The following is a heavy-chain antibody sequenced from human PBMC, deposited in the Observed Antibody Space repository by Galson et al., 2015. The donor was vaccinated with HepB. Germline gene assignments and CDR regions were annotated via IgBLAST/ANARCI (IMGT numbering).Heavy chain of an antibody. Sequence: ETLSLTCTVSGYSISSGYYWGWIRQPPGKGLEWIGSIYHSGSTYYNPSLKSRVTISVDTSKNQFSLKLSSVTAADTAVYYCARGYSSGWYGLDYWGQGTLVTVSS. CDR1: GYSISSGYY. J-gene: IGHJ4*02. CDR3: ARGYSSGWYGLDY. CDR2: IYHSGST. D-gene: IGHD6-19*01. V-gene: IGHV4-38-2*02.